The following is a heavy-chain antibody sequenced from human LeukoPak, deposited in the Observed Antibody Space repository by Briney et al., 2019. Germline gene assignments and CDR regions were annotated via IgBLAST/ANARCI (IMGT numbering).Heavy chain of an antibody. V-gene: IGHV1-2*02. CDR2: INPNSGGT. J-gene: IGHJ4*02. CDR3: AREEVVVVAATIDY. Sequence: ASVKVSCKASGYTFTSYGISWVRQAPGQGLEWMGWINPNSGGTNYAQKFQGRVTMTRDTSISTAYMELSRLRSDDTAVYYCAREEVVVVAATIDYWGQGTLVTVSS. CDR1: GYTFTSYG. D-gene: IGHD2-15*01.